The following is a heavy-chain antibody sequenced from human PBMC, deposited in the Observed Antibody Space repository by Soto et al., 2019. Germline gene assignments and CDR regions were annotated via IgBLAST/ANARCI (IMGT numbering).Heavy chain of an antibody. CDR2: IYHSGST. D-gene: IGHD3-10*01. Sequence: SETLSLTCAVSGGSISSSNWWSWVRQPPGKGLEWIGEIYHSGSTNYNPSLKSRVTISVDKSKNLFSLKLSSVTAADTAVYYCARVSGNYYYGMDVWGQGTTVT. J-gene: IGHJ6*02. CDR3: ARVSGNYYYGMDV. CDR1: GGSISSSNW. V-gene: IGHV4-4*02.